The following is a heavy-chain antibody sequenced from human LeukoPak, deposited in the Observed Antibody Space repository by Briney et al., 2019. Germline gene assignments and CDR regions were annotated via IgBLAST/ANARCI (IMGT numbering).Heavy chain of an antibody. D-gene: IGHD5-12*01. V-gene: IGHV1-69*05. CDR1: GYTFTGYY. CDR3: AREGDIVN. CDR2: IIPIFGTA. Sequence: ASVKVSCKASGYTFTGYYMHWVRQAPGQGLEWMGGIIPIFGTANYAQKFQGRVTITTDESTSTAYMELSSLRSEDTAVYYCAREGDIVNWGQGTLVTVSS. J-gene: IGHJ4*02.